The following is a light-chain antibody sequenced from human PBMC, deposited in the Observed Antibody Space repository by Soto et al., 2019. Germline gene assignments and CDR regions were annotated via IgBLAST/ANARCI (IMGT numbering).Light chain of an antibody. J-gene: IGLJ2*01. CDR1: SGNSNYA. CDR2: LNSDGSH. V-gene: IGLV4-69*01. CDR3: QTWGSGIVV. Sequence: QSVLTQSPSASASLGASVKLTCTLSSGNSNYAIAWHQQQSEKGPRYLMKLNSDGSHSKGDGIPDRFSGSSSGAERYLTISSLQSEDEADYYWQTWGSGIVVFGGGTKLTVL.